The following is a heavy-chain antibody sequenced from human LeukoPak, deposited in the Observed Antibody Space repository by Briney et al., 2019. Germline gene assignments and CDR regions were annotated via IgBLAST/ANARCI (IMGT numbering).Heavy chain of an antibody. CDR3: ARGQGCGY. CDR2: MRQDGSEQ. J-gene: IGHJ4*02. D-gene: IGHD2-21*01. CDR1: GFAFDNYW. Sequence: GGSLRLSCAASGFAFDNYWMTWVRQAPGKGLEWVANMRQDGSEQYYVDSVKGRFTISRDNAKNSLYLQMNSLRAEDTAVYYCARGQGCGYWGQGTLVTVSS. V-gene: IGHV3-7*04.